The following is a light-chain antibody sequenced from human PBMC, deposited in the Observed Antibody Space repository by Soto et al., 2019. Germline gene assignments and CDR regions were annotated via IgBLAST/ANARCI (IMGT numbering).Light chain of an antibody. V-gene: IGKV3-15*01. CDR1: QSVSSD. Sequence: EIVMTQSPATLSLSPGERATLSCRASQSVSSDLAWYPQKPGQAPRLLIYGALTRGTGVPARFSGSGSGTEFTLTISSLQSEDFAVYYCQQYNNWPPWTFGQGTKVEIK. CDR3: QQYNNWPPWT. CDR2: GAL. J-gene: IGKJ1*01.